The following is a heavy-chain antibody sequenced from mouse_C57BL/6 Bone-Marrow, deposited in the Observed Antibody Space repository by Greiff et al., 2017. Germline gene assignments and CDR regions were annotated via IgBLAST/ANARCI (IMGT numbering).Heavy chain of an antibody. Sequence: QVQLKQPGAELVKPGASVKMSCKASGYTFTSYWITWVKQRPGQGLEWIGDIYPTSGRTNYNEKFKSKALLTVDTSSNTAYMQLSSLTSEASAVFYCARSGPLGRSFDYWGQGTTLTVSS. D-gene: IGHD4-1*01. V-gene: IGHV1-55*01. J-gene: IGHJ2*01. CDR3: ARSGPLGRSFDY. CDR2: IYPTSGRT. CDR1: GYTFTSYW.